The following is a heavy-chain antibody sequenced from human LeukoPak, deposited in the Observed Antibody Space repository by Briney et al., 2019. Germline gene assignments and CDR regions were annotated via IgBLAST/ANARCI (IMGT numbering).Heavy chain of an antibody. CDR1: GYTFTSYG. Sequence: ASVKVSCKASGYTFTSYGISWVRQAPGQGLEWMGWISAYNGNTNYAQKFQGRVTMTRDTSTSTVYMELSSLRSEDTAVYYCARGHWYYFDYWGQGTLVTVSS. CDR2: ISAYNGNT. CDR3: ARGHWYYFDY. J-gene: IGHJ4*02. V-gene: IGHV1-18*01.